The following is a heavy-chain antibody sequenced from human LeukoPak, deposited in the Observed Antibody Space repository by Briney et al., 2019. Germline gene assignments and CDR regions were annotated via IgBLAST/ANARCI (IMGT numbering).Heavy chain of an antibody. D-gene: IGHD2-15*01. CDR1: GYTLTGYH. Sequence: ASVKVSCKASGYTLTGYHMHWVRQAPGQGLEWMGWINPNSGGTNYAQKFQGRVTMTRDTSLSTAYMEVSGLRSDDTAVYYCARGVVAATFYYYMDVWGKGTTVTVSS. J-gene: IGHJ6*03. CDR2: INPNSGGT. CDR3: ARGVVAATFYYYMDV. V-gene: IGHV1-2*02.